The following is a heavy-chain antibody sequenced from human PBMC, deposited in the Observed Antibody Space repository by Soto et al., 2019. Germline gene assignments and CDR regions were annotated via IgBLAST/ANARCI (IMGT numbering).Heavy chain of an antibody. D-gene: IGHD2-15*01. CDR3: ARRPTAELPSNWFDP. CDR2: VFPTGNT. CDR1: SDSISSSNW. J-gene: IGHJ5*02. Sequence: QVQLRESGPGLVKPSGTLSLTCAVSSDSISSSNWWSWVRQPPGKGLEWIGEVFPTGNTNYNPSLMSRVTISVDKSKNHFSLNLSSVTAADTAIYYCARRPTAELPSNWFDPWGQGILVTVSS. V-gene: IGHV4-4*02.